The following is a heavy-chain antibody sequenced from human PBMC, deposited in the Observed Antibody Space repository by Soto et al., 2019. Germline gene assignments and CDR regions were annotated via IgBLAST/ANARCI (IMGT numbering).Heavy chain of an antibody. CDR1: GYTFIRYG. V-gene: IGHV1-18*01. D-gene: IGHD3-16*01. J-gene: IGHJ6*02. CDR3: ARGGYYDDNWVKLRPYGLDV. Sequence: QVQLVQSAGEMKKPGASVQVSCKASGYTFIRYGITWVRQAPGQGFEWMGWISPYDDSTIYAQKLQGRVTMTADTSTRIVNLTLRSRKSDDTAVYYCARGGYYDDNWVKLRPYGLDVWGQGTSVTVSS. CDR2: ISPYDDST.